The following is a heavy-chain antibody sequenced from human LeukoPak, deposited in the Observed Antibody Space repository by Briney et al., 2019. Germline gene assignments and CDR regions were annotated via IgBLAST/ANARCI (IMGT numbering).Heavy chain of an antibody. V-gene: IGHV4-39*02. J-gene: IGHJ4*02. D-gene: IGHD3-22*01. CDR1: GGSIRSGSHY. CDR3: AKRDDSGGNLVDL. CDR2: IYYSGST. Sequence: PSETLSLTCTVSGGSIRSGSHYWAWIRQPPGKGLEWIGSIYYSGSTYYNPSLENRVTISIEPTKNHFSLKLSSLSAADTSVYYCAKRDDSGGNLVDLWGQGTLVTVS.